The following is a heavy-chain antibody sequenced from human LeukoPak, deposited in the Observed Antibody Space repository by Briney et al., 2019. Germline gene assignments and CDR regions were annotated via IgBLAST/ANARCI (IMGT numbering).Heavy chain of an antibody. Sequence: KAGGSLRLSCATSGFTFSDHYMSWIRQAPGKGLEWVSYVSTFSRYTNYADSVKGRFTISRDNAKNSLYLQMNILRAEDSAVYYCARGHISAAGNFDYWGQGTLVTVSS. J-gene: IGHJ4*02. CDR1: GFTFSDHY. V-gene: IGHV3-11*05. CDR3: ARGHISAAGNFDY. CDR2: VSTFSRYT. D-gene: IGHD6-13*01.